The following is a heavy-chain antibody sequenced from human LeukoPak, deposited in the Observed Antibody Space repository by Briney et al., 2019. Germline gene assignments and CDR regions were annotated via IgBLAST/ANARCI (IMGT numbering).Heavy chain of an antibody. D-gene: IGHD2-15*01. CDR1: GGSISSGDYY. V-gene: IGHV4-30-4*01. CDR2: IYYSGST. CDR3: ARVRRGWSRIYFFDY. Sequence: SETLSLTCTVSGGSISSGDYYWSWIRQPPGKGLEWIGYIYYSGSTYYNPSLKSRVTISVDTSENQFSLKLSSVTAADTAVYYCARVRRGWSRIYFFDYWGQGTLVIVSS. J-gene: IGHJ4*02.